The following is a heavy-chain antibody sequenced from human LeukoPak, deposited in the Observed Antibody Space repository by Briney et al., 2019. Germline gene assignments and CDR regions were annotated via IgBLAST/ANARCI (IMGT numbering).Heavy chain of an antibody. V-gene: IGHV4-34*01. CDR3: ARRWNYGRNYYIDV. Sequence: SETLSLTCAVYGGSFSNYYWSWIRQTPGKGMEWIGEINDSGRTNYNPSLMSRVTVSVDTSKNQFSLRSTSVTATGTAVYYCARRWNYGRNYYIDVWGKGAAVSVSS. CDR2: INDSGRT. D-gene: IGHD1-7*01. CDR1: GGSFSNYY. J-gene: IGHJ6*03.